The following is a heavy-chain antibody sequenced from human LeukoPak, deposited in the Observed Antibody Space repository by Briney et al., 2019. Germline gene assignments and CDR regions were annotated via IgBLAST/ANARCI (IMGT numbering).Heavy chain of an antibody. CDR3: VRVLTPSRDDQIFDY. CDR1: GFTFSSYW. CDR2: INSDGSST. J-gene: IGHJ4*02. Sequence: GGSLRLSCAASGFTFSSYWMHWVRQAPGKGLVWVSRINSDGSSTSYADSVKGRFTISRDNAKNTLYLQMNSLRAEGTAVYYCVRVLTPSRDDQIFDYWGQGTLVTVSS. V-gene: IGHV3-74*01. D-gene: IGHD5-24*01.